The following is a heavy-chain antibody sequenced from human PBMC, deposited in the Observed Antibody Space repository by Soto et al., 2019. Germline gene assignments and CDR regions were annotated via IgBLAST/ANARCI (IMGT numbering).Heavy chain of an antibody. V-gene: IGHV4-39*01. CDR1: GGSTNSRSDY. CDR2: VYYSGST. D-gene: IGHD3-16*01. CDR3: ARQPRGPGYGERGLYFDH. Sequence: SETLSLTCTVSGGSTNSRSDYWGWIRQPPGRGLEWIGSVYYSGSTHDNPSLQSRVSISVDTSRNQFSLNLISVTAADTAVYFCARQPRGPGYGERGLYFDHWGQGTLVTVSS. J-gene: IGHJ4*02.